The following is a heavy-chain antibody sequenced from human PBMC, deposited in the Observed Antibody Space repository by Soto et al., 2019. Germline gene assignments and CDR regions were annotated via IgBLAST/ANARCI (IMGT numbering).Heavy chain of an antibody. CDR2: IWADGSRQ. V-gene: IGHV3-33*01. CDR3: TRDLGGCPFDY. D-gene: IGHD2-15*01. Sequence: GVSLRLSCAASGFTFSRSGMHWIRQAPGKGLEWVAVIWADGSRQIYADSVKGRFTISKDNPNSMLYLQMNSLTVDDTAMYYCTRDLGGCPFDYWGQGTLVTVSS. CDR1: GFTFSRSG. J-gene: IGHJ4*02.